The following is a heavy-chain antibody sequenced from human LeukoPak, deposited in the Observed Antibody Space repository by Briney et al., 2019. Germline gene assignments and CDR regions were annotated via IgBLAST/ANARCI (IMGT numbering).Heavy chain of an antibody. J-gene: IGHJ6*02. CDR3: ARDLLTDFWSSSYYGMDV. CDR1: GFTFSSYS. Sequence: PGGSLRLSCAASGFTFSSYSMNWVRQAPGKGLEWVSYISSSSSTIYYADSVKGRFTISRDNAKNSLYLQMNSLRDEDTAVYYCARDLLTDFWSSSYYGMDVWGQGTTVTISS. V-gene: IGHV3-48*02. CDR2: ISSSSSTI. D-gene: IGHD3-3*01.